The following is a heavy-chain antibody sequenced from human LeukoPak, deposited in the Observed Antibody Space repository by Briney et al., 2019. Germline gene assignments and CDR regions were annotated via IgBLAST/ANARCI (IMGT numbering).Heavy chain of an antibody. CDR3: ARRINYYGSGAILAYYFDY. D-gene: IGHD3-10*01. CDR2: IYYSGST. Sequence: SETLSLTCTVSGGSISSSSYYWGWIRQPPGKGLEWIGSIYYSGSTYYNPSLKSRVTISVDTSKNQSSLKLSSVTAADTAVYYCARRINYYGSGAILAYYFDYWGQGTLVTVSS. J-gene: IGHJ4*02. V-gene: IGHV4-39*01. CDR1: GGSISSSSYY.